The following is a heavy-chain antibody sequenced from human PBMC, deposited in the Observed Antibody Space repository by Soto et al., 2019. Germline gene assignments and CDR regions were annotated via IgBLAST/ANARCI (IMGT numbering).Heavy chain of an antibody. CDR2: INPSGGST. D-gene: IGHD6-13*01. Sequence: QVQLVQSGAEVKKPGASVKVSCKASGYTFTSYYMHWVRQAPGQGLEWMGIINPSGGSTSYAQKFQGXXPXTXXTSPSTVYMGLSSLRSEDTAGYYCASRSLGSRPDYWGQGTLVTVSS. V-gene: IGHV1-46*01. CDR3: ASRSLGSRPDY. J-gene: IGHJ4*02. CDR1: GYTFTSYY.